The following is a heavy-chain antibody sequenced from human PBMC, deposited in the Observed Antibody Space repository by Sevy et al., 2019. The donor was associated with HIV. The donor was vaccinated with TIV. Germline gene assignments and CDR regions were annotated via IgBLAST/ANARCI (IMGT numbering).Heavy chain of an antibody. CDR2: IYYNGHI. D-gene: IGHD2-21*02. CDR3: AGETAWGRGSS. CDR1: GGSITSLY. Sequence: SETLSLTCTVSGGSITSLYWNWIRQPPGKGLEWIANIYYNGHINYNPSLKSRVTLSVETSKNQLSLSLSSVTAEDTAMSYCAGETAWGRGSSWGQGTLVTVSS. V-gene: IGHV4-59*08. J-gene: IGHJ5*02.